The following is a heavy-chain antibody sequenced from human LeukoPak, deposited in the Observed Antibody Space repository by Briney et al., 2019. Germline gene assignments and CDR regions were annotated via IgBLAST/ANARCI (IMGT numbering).Heavy chain of an antibody. D-gene: IGHD2-2*01. V-gene: IGHV4-61*02. CDR2: IYTSGST. CDR1: GGSISSGRHY. Sequence: SETLSLTCTVSGGSISSGRHYWSWIRQPAGKGLEWIRRIYTSGSTNYNPPLTSRVTISVDTSKNQFSLKLRSVTAADTAVYFXXXAQQPGRXXXSTSXXXXXXXXXXTLVTVSS. CDR3: XXAQQPGRXXXSTSXXXXXX. J-gene: IGHJ4*01.